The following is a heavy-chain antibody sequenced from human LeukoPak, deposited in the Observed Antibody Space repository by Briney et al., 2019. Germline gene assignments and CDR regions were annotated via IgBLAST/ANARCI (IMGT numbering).Heavy chain of an antibody. D-gene: IGHD2-21*02. Sequence: GESLKISCKGSGYSFTSYWIGWVRQMPGKGLEWMGIIYPGDSDTRFSPSFQGQVTISADKSISTAYLQWSSLKASDTAMYYCARHSGGGVTALQFYYGMDVWGQGTTVTVSS. CDR3: ARHSGGGVTALQFYYGMDV. V-gene: IGHV5-51*01. CDR2: IYPGDSDT. J-gene: IGHJ6*02. CDR1: GYSFTSYW.